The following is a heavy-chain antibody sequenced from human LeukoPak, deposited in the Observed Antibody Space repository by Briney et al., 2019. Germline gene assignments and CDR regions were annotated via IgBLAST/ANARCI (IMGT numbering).Heavy chain of an antibody. D-gene: IGHD2-15*01. J-gene: IGHJ4*02. V-gene: IGHV3-23*01. CDR1: GFTFSSYA. Sequence: GGSLRLSCAASGFTFSSYAMSWVRQAPGTGLEWVSAISSSGGSTDYADSVKGRFTISRDNSKNTLYLQMNSLRAEDTAVYYCARDDGSYYFDYWGQGTLVTVSS. CDR3: ARDDGSYYFDY. CDR2: ISSSGGST.